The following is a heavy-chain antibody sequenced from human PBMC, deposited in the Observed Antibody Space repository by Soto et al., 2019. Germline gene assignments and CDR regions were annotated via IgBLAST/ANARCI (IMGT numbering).Heavy chain of an antibody. CDR2: IIPILGIA. Sequence: GASVKVSCKASGGTFSSYTISWVRQAPGQGLEWMGRIIPILGIANYAQKFQGRVTITADKSTSTAYMELSSLRSEDTAVYYCASPMQVPAAMRHTNWFDPWGQGTLVTVSS. D-gene: IGHD2-2*01. V-gene: IGHV1-69*02. J-gene: IGHJ5*02. CDR1: GGTFSSYT. CDR3: ASPMQVPAAMRHTNWFDP.